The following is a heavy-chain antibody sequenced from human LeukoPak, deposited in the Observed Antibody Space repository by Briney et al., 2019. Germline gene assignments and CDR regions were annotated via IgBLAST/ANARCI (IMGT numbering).Heavy chain of an antibody. CDR1: GFTLSSYA. CDR2: ISYDGSNK. CDR3: ARDAFDI. J-gene: IGHJ3*02. V-gene: IGHV3-30-3*01. Sequence: GGSLRLSCAASGFTLSSYAMHWVRQAPGKGLEWVAVISYDGSNKYYADSVKGRFTISRDNSKNTLYLQMNSLRAEDTAVYYCARDAFDIWGQGTMVTVSS.